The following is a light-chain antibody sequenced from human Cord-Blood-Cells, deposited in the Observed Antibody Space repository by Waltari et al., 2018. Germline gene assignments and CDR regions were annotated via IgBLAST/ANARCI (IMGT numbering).Light chain of an antibody. V-gene: IGLV2-14*01. J-gene: IGLJ3*02. CDR1: SSDIGGSNY. CDR3: SSYTSSSTWV. CDR2: EVS. Sequence: QSALTQPASVSGSPGPSITISCTGTSSDIGGSNYVSWYQPHPGKAPKLMIYEVSNRPSGVSNRFSGSKSGNTASLTISGLQAEDEADYYCSSYTSSSTWVFGGGTKLTVL.